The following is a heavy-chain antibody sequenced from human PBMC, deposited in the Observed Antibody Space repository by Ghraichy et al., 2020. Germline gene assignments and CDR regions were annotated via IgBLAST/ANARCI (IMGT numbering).Heavy chain of an antibody. CDR1: DGSISSYY. CDR2: IYYSGST. J-gene: IGHJ3*02. D-gene: IGHD1/OR15-1a*01. V-gene: IGHV4-59*08. Sequence: SETLSLTCTVSDGSISSYYWNWIRQSPGKGLEWIGYIYYSGSTNYNPSLKSRVTISVDTSKNQFSLKLTSVTAADTAVYYCARPRNTTSNMGLRGAFDIWGQGIMITVSS. CDR3: ARPRNTTSNMGLRGAFDI.